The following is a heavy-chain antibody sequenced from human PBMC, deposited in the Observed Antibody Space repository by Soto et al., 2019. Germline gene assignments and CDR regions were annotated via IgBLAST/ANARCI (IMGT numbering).Heavy chain of an antibody. CDR2: IIPILGIA. Sequence: QVQLVQSGAEVKKPGSSVKVSCKASGGTFSSYTISWVRQAPGQGLQWMGRIIPILGIANYAQKVQGSVTNHADNATRTAYRERRSLRYEDTAVYYSAQWLDRMDVWGQGTTVTVSS. CDR3: AQWLDRMDV. CDR1: GGTFSSYT. D-gene: IGHD6-19*01. V-gene: IGHV1-69*02. J-gene: IGHJ6*02.